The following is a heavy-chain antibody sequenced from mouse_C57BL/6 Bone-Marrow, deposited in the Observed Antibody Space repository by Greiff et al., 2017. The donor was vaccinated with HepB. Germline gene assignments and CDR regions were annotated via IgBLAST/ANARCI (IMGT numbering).Heavy chain of an antibody. D-gene: IGHD2-1*01. J-gene: IGHJ2*01. CDR3: ARGLLFENY. V-gene: IGHV1-55*01. CDR1: GYTFTSYW. Sequence: QVHVKQPGAELVKPGASVKMSCKASGYTFTSYWITWVKQRPGQGLEWIGDIYPGSGSTNYNEKFKSKATLTVDTSSSTAYMQLSSLTSEDSAVYYCARGLLFENYWGQGTTLTVSS. CDR2: IYPGSGST.